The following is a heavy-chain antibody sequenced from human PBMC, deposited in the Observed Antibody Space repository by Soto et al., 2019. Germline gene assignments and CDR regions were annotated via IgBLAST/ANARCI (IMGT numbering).Heavy chain of an antibody. V-gene: IGHV4-34*01. J-gene: IGHJ5*02. D-gene: IGHD2-2*01. Sequence: SETLSLTCAVYGGSFSGYYWSWIRQPPGKGLEWIGEINHSRSTNYNPSLKSRVTISVDTSKNQFSLKLSSVTAADTAVYYCARGGYCSSTSCSNGGWFDPWGQGTLVTVSS. CDR3: ARGGYCSSTSCSNGGWFDP. CDR1: GGSFSGYY. CDR2: INHSRST.